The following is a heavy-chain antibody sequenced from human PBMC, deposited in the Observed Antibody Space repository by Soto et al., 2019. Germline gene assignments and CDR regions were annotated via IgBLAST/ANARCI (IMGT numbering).Heavy chain of an antibody. J-gene: IGHJ4*02. V-gene: IGHV1-18*01. CDR2: SSAYNGVT. CDR1: GYTFTSYG. D-gene: IGHD2-15*01. Sequence: QVQLVQSGGEVKKPGASVKVSCKASGYTFTSYGITWVRQAPGQGLEWMGWSSAYNGVTKYAQKFQDRVTMTTDTTTSTAYMELRGLRSDGTAVYYCARGPRSGYWSGGSCHYFDYWGQGTLVTVSS. CDR3: ARGPRSGYWSGGSCHYFDY.